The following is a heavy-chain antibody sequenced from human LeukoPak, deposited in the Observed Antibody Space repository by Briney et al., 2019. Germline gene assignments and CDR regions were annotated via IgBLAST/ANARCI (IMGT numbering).Heavy chain of an antibody. V-gene: IGHV4-59*12. D-gene: IGHD3-22*01. CDR2: IYYSGNT. CDR1: GGSISSYY. Sequence: PSETLSLTCTVSGGSISSYYWSWIRQPPGKGLEWIGYIYYSGNTDYNPSLKSRVTISVDTSKNQFSLKLSSVTAADTAVYYCARDLRVRYAFDIWGQGTMVTVSS. CDR3: ARDLRVRYAFDI. J-gene: IGHJ3*02.